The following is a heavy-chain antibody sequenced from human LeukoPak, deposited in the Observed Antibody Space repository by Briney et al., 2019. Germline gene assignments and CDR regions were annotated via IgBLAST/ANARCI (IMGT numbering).Heavy chain of an antibody. CDR3: ATENSGAYFSSVGF. CDR2: IQTDGSVK. V-gene: IGHV3-30*02. CDR1: GFTFSSYD. Sequence: GGSLRPSSAASGFTFSSYDIDWVRQAPGKGLEWVAVIQTDGSVKSYADSVKGRFTISRDNSKNTMSLQMNSLRAEDTAVYYCATENSGAYFSSVGFGGQGTGITVSS. J-gene: IGHJ4*02. D-gene: IGHD1-26*01.